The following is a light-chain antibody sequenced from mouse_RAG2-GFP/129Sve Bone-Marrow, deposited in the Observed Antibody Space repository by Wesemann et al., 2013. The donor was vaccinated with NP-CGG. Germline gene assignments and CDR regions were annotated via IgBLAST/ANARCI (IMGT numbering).Light chain of an antibody. CDR1: QDVSTA. V-gene: IGKV6-23*01. CDR2: SAS. CDR3: QQYSSYWT. J-gene: IGKJ1*01. Sequence: DIVMTQSHKFMSTSVGDRVSITCKASQDVSTAVAWYQQKPGQSPKLLIYSASYRYTGVPDRFTGSGSGTDFTLTISNVQSEDLADYFCQQYSSYWTFGGGTKLEIK.